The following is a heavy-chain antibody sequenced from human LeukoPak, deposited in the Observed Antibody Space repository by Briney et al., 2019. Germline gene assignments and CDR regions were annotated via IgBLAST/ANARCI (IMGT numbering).Heavy chain of an antibody. CDR2: ISGSGGST. J-gene: IGHJ4*02. CDR1: GFTSSSYA. V-gene: IGHV3-23*01. D-gene: IGHD3-9*01. Sequence: GGSLRLSCAASGFTSSSYAMSWVRQAPGKGLEWVSAISGSGGSTYYADSVKGRFTISRDNSKNTLYLQMNSLRAEDTAVYYCAKDLDDILSANFDYWGQGTLVTVSS. CDR3: AKDLDDILSANFDY.